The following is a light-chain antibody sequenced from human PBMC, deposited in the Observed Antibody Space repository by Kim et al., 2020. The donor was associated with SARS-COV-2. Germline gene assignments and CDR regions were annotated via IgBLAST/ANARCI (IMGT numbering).Light chain of an antibody. CDR1: KLGDKY. CDR3: QAWDSSTVV. V-gene: IGLV3-1*01. J-gene: IGLJ2*01. CDR2: QDS. Sequence: SVSPRQTASITCSGDKLGDKYACWYQQKPGPSPVLVIYQDSKRPSGIPERFSGSNSGTTATLTISGTQAMDEADYYCQAWDSSTVVFGGGTQLTVL.